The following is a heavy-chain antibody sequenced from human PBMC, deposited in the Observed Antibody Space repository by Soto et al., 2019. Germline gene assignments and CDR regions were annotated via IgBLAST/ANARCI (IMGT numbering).Heavy chain of an antibody. V-gene: IGHV3-11*01. J-gene: IGHJ4*02. CDR2: ISSSGSTM. CDR1: GLTFSDYY. Sequence: GGSLRLSCAASGLTFSDYYMTWIRQAPGKGLEWVSGISSSGSTMYYAGSVKGRFTISRDNAKNSLYLQMDSLRAEDTAVYYCATWRSSSWFDYWGQGTLVTVSS. CDR3: ATWRSSSWFDY. D-gene: IGHD6-13*01.